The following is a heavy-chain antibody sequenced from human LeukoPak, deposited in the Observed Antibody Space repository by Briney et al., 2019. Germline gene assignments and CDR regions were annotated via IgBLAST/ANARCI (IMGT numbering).Heavy chain of an antibody. CDR2: ISGSGGRT. CDR3: AKEAVADPTYFFDY. V-gene: IGHV3-23*01. Sequence: GGSLRLSCAAAGFTFSSYGMSWVRQAPGKGLEWVSAISGSGGRTYNADSVKGRFTTSRDNSKNTLYLRMNSLRAEDTAVYYCAKEAVADPTYFFDYWGQGTLVTVSS. D-gene: IGHD6-19*01. J-gene: IGHJ4*02. CDR1: GFTFSSYG.